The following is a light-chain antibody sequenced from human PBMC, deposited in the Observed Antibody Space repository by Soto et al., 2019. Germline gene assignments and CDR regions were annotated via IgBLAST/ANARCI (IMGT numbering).Light chain of an antibody. J-gene: IGKJ2*01. Sequence: EIVMTQSPATLSVSLGARDTLSCRASQSVSSNLAWYQQKPGQAPRLLIYGASTRATGIPARFSGSGSGTEFTLTISSLQSEDFAVYYCQQYNNWPPYTFGQGTKLEIK. CDR2: GAS. CDR1: QSVSSN. V-gene: IGKV3-15*01. CDR3: QQYNNWPPYT.